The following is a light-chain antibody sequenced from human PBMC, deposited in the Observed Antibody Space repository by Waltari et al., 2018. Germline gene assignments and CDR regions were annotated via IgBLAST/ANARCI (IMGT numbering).Light chain of an antibody. J-gene: IGLJ3*02. CDR2: VNRDGSH. CDR1: SGHSSNV. V-gene: IGLV4-69*01. CDR3: QTGGHGTWV. Sequence: QLVLTQSPSASASLGASVKLTCTLSSGHSSNVIAWLQQQPEKGPRYLMKVNRDGSHSKGDEIPDRCSGSSSGAERYLTISNLQSEDEADYFCQTGGHGTWVFGGGTTLTVL.